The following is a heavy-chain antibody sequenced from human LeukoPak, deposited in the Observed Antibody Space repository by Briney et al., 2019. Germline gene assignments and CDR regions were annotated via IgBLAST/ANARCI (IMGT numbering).Heavy chain of an antibody. Sequence: GGSLRRYPAASGFTVITYTWNWIRQAPGKGLEGVSSISSSSNNINYADSVQGRFTISRDNAMNSVHLQMNSLRVDDTAVYYCARGGQRPDYWGQGTLITVSS. CDR2: ISSSSNNI. CDR1: GFTVITYT. J-gene: IGHJ4*02. V-gene: IGHV3-21*01. CDR3: ARGGQRPDY. D-gene: IGHD6-25*01.